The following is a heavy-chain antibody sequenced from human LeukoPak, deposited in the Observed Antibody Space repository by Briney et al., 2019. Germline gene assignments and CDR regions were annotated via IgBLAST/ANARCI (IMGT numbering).Heavy chain of an antibody. CDR2: ISGSGGST. CDR1: GFTFGSYS. D-gene: IGHD3-22*01. J-gene: IGHJ4*02. CDR3: AKDPTSYITMIVVD. V-gene: IGHV3-23*01. Sequence: GGSLRLSCAASGFTFGSYSMNWVRQAPGKGLEWVSAISGSGGSTYYADSVKGRFTISRDNSKNTLYLQMNSLRAEDTAVYYCAKDPTSYITMIVVDWGRGTLVTVSS.